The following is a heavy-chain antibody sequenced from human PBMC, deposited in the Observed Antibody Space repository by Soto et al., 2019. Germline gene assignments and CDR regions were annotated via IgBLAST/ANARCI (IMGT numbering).Heavy chain of an antibody. V-gene: IGHV1-3*01. CDR3: ARGGAVAGNINFDC. CDR2: INGGNGNT. Sequence: SVKVSCKASGYTFTNYAMHWVRQAPGQRLEWMGWINGGNGNTKYSQKFRDRVTITRDTSASTAYMELSSLTSEDAGVYYCARGGAVAGNINFDCWGQGTLVTVSS. CDR1: GYTFTNYA. J-gene: IGHJ4*02. D-gene: IGHD6-19*01.